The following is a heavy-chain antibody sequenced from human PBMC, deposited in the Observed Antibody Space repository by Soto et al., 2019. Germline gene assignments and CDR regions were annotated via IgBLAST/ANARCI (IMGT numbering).Heavy chain of an antibody. J-gene: IGHJ4*02. CDR3: ARGRGYCSGGSCYGGY. D-gene: IGHD2-15*01. Sequence: GASVKVSCKASGYTFTSYDINWVRQATGQGLEWMGWMNPNSGNTGYAQKFQGRVTMTRNTSISTAYMELSSLRSEDTAVYYCARGRGYCSGGSCYGGYWGQGTLVTVSS. V-gene: IGHV1-8*01. CDR1: GYTFTSYD. CDR2: MNPNSGNT.